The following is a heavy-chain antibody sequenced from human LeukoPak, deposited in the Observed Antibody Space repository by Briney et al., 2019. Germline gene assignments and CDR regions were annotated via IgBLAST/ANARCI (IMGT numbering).Heavy chain of an antibody. D-gene: IGHD6-19*01. CDR1: GGSISGYY. V-gene: IGHV4-59*01. CDR2: IYYSGTT. J-gene: IGHJ4*02. CDR3: ARAQSYNTGWYFDY. Sequence: SETLSLTCTVSGGSISGYYWSWIRQPPGKGLEWIGYIYYSGTTNYNPSLKSRVTISIDTSKNQFSLKLSSVTAADTAVYYCARAQSYNTGWYFDYWGQGTLVAVSS.